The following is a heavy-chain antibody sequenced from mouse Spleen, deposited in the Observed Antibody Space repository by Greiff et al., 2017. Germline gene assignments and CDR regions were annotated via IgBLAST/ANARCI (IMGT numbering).Heavy chain of an antibody. CDR2: IDPSDSYT. CDR3: ANYYGSSYPPFAY. CDR1: GYTFTSYW. V-gene: IGHV1-50*01. D-gene: IGHD1-1*01. Sequence: VQLQQPGAELVKPGASVKLSCKASGYTFTSYWMQWVKQRPGQGLEWIGEIDPSDSYTNYNQKFKGKATLTVDTSSSTAYMQLSSLTSEDSAVYYCANYYGSSYPPFAYWGQGTLVTVSA. J-gene: IGHJ3*01.